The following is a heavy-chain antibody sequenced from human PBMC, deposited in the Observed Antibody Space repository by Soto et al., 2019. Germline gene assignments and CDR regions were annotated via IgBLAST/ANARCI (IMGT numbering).Heavy chain of an antibody. V-gene: IGHV3-23*01. D-gene: IGHD3-22*01. J-gene: IGHJ4*02. CDR1: GITISNYP. CDR2: ISGSGDRT. CDR3: VKDDGGYPSTAPH. Sequence: EVQLLESGGGLVQPGGSLRLSCAASGITISNYPMSWARQAPGKGVDWVSGISGSGDRTYYADSAKGRFTISKDISRNSLSLQLDSLGVEDTAVYFCVKDDGGYPSTAPHWGQGTLVTVSS.